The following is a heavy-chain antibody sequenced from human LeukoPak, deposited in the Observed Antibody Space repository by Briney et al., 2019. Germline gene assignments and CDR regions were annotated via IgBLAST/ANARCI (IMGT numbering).Heavy chain of an antibody. CDR3: ARDPYGDQGGVFDY. D-gene: IGHD4-17*01. CDR1: GFTFSSYA. V-gene: IGHV3-23*01. Sequence: GGSLRLSCAAPGFTFSSYAMSWVRQAPGKGLEWVSAISGSGGSTYYADSVKGRFTISRDNSKNTLYLQMNSLRAEDTAVYYCARDPYGDQGGVFDYWGQGTLVTVSS. J-gene: IGHJ4*02. CDR2: ISGSGGST.